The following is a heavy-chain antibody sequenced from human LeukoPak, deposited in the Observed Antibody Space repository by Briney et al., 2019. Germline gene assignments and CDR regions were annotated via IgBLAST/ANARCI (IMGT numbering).Heavy chain of an antibody. V-gene: IGHV3-15*01. CDR2: SKSKTDGGTT. CDR1: GFTFSNAW. J-gene: IGHJ4*02. D-gene: IGHD2-15*01. Sequence: GGSLRLSCAASGFTFSNAWVTWVRQAPGKGLEWVARSKSKTDGGTTDYGAPVKGRFSISRDDSKSTLYLQMNSLKTEDTAVYYCATDGYCSAGSCYSYDNWGQGTLVTVSP. CDR3: ATDGYCSAGSCYSYDN.